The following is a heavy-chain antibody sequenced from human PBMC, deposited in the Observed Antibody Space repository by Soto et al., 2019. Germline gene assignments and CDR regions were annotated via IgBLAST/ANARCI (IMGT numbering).Heavy chain of an antibody. Sequence: SETLSLTCAVYGVSFSGYYWSWIRQPPGKGLEWIGEINHSGSTNYNPSLKSRVTISVDTSKNQFSLKLSSVTAADTAVYYCARVSPYCSSTSCYRRRLNWFDPWGQGTLVTVSS. CDR2: INHSGST. D-gene: IGHD2-2*02. CDR1: GVSFSGYY. J-gene: IGHJ5*02. V-gene: IGHV4-34*01. CDR3: ARVSPYCSSTSCYRRRLNWFDP.